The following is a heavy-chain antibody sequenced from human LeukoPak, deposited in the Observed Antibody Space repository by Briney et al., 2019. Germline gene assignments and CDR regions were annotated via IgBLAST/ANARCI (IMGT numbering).Heavy chain of an antibody. CDR3: ARDSDYGDYYFDY. D-gene: IGHD4-17*01. CDR2: IKQDGSEK. J-gene: IGHJ4*02. Sequence: GGSLRLSCAACGFTFSSYWMSWVRQAPGKGLEWVANIKQDGSEKYYVDSVKGRFTISRDNAKNSLYLQMNSLRAEDTAVYYCARDSDYGDYYFDYWGQGTLVTVSS. V-gene: IGHV3-7*01. CDR1: GFTFSSYW.